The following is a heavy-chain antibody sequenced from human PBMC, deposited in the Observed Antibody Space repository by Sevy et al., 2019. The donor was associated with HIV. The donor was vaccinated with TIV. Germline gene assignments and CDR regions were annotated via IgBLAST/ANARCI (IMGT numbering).Heavy chain of an antibody. CDR2: IRYDGSNK. Sequence: GGSLRLSCAASGFTFSTYDMHWVRQATGKGLEWVAYIRYDGSNKYYGDSVRGRFTISRDNSKSTLYVQLNSLRAEDTAVYYCARGRKTTQEWLEELDYYYGMDVWGQGTSVTVSS. D-gene: IGHD2-8*01. V-gene: IGHV3-30*02. CDR3: ARGRKTTQEWLEELDYYYGMDV. CDR1: GFTFSTYD. J-gene: IGHJ6*02.